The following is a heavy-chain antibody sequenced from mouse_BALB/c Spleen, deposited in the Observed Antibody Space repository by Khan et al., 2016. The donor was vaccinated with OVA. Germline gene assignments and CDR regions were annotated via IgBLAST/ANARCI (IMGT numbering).Heavy chain of an antibody. D-gene: IGHD2-1*01. Sequence: QVRLQQSGAELVKPGASVRLSCKASGYTFTSYYLYWVKQRPGQGLEWIGDINPSNGGTNFNEKFKSKATLTVDKSSSTAYMQLSSLTSEDSAVDYCTRSGYGTFAYWGQGTLVTVSA. V-gene: IGHV1S81*02. CDR2: INPSNGGT. CDR1: GYTFTSYY. CDR3: TRSGYGTFAY. J-gene: IGHJ3*01.